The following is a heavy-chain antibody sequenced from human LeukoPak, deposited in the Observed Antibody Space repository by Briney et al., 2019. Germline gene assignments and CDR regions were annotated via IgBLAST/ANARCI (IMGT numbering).Heavy chain of an antibody. Sequence: ASVKVSCKASGYTFTGYYMHRVRQAPGQGLEWMGWINLNSGGTNYAQKFQGRVTMTRDTSISTAYMELSRLRSDDTAVYYCASLSIAVRHYFDYWGKGTLVTVSS. CDR2: INLNSGGT. D-gene: IGHD6-19*01. CDR3: ASLSIAVRHYFDY. J-gene: IGHJ4*02. CDR1: GYTFTGYY. V-gene: IGHV1-2*02.